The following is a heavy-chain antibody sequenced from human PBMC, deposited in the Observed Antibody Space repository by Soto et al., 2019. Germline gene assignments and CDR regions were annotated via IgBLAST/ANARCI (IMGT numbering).Heavy chain of an antibody. V-gene: IGHV4-34*01. Sequence: XETLSLTCVYGGSFSGYYCSWIRQSPGKGLELIGEINHSGSANNYNPSLKSRVTISVDTSKKQISLKLTSVTAADTAVYYCATDSTSRYYGMDFWGQGTTVTVSS. CDR3: ATDSTSRYYGMDF. CDR2: INHSGSA. CDR1: GGSFSGYY. J-gene: IGHJ6*02. D-gene: IGHD6-13*01.